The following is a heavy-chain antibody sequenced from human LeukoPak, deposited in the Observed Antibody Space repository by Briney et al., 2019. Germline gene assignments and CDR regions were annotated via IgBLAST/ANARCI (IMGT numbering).Heavy chain of an antibody. Sequence: GGSLRLSCAASGFTFDDYGMSWVRHAPGKGLEWVSGINWSGGSTGYADSVKGRFTISRDNAKNSLHLQMTSLRAEDTAVYYCAKDPSIAVAGTYDAFDIWGQGTMVTVSS. CDR3: AKDPSIAVAGTYDAFDI. J-gene: IGHJ3*02. V-gene: IGHV3-20*04. D-gene: IGHD6-19*01. CDR1: GFTFDDYG. CDR2: INWSGGST.